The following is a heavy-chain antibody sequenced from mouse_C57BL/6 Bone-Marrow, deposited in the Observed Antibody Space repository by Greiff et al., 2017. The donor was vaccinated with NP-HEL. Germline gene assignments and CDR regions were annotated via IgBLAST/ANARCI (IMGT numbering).Heavy chain of an antibody. J-gene: IGHJ2*01. V-gene: IGHV14-2*01. D-gene: IGHD2-4*01. CDR2: IAPEAGET. CDR3: ARHDDYDGYYFDD. Sequence: VQLQQSGAELVKPGASVKLSCTASGFNIKDYYMPWVKQRTEQGLEWIGRIAPEAGETHYAPKFQGKATITADTSSNTAYLQLSSLTSEDTAVYYGARHDDYDGYYFDDWGQGTTLTVSS. CDR1: GFNIKDYY.